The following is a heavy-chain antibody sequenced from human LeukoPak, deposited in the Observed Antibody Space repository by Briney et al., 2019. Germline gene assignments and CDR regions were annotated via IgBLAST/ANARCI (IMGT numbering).Heavy chain of an antibody. CDR1: GYTFTSYG. J-gene: IGHJ6*03. V-gene: IGHV1-18*01. CDR2: MSAYNGNT. Sequence: GASVKVSCKASGYTFTSYGISWVRQAPGQGLEWMGWMSAYNGNTNYAQKLQGRVTMTTDTSTSTAYMELRSLRSDDTAVYYCARGPEQLPYYYYYYMDVWGKGTTVTVSS. D-gene: IGHD6-6*01. CDR3: ARGPEQLPYYYYYYMDV.